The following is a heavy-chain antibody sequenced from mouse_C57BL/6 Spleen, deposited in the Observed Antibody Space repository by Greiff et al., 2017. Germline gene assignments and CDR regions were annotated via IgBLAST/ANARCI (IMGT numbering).Heavy chain of an antibody. J-gene: IGHJ3*01. CDR3: ARRGGLLRGGFAY. Sequence: QVQLQQSGAELVRPGSSVKLSCKASGYTFTSYWMDWVKQRPGQGLEWIGNIYPSDSETHYNQKFKDKATLTVDKSSSTAYMQLSSLTSEDSAVYYCARRGGLLRGGFAYWGQGTLVTVSA. CDR2: IYPSDSET. V-gene: IGHV1-61*01. CDR1: GYTFTSYW. D-gene: IGHD1-1*01.